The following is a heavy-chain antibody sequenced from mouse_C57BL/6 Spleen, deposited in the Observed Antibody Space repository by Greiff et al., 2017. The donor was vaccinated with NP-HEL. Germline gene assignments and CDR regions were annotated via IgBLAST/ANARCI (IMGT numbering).Heavy chain of an antibody. D-gene: IGHD1-1*01. CDR2: IYPGDGDT. J-gene: IGHJ1*03. V-gene: IGHV1-80*01. Sequence: QVQLQQSGAELVKPGASVKISCKASGYAFSSYWMNWVKQRPGKGLEWIGQIYPGDGDTNYNGQFKGKATLTADKSSSTAYMQLSSLTSEDSAVSFCASPPITTVPYWYFDVWGTGTTVTVSS. CDR3: ASPPITTVPYWYFDV. CDR1: GYAFSSYW.